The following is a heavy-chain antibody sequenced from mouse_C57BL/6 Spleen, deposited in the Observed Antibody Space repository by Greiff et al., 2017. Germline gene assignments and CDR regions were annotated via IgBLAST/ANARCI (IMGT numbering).Heavy chain of an antibody. V-gene: IGHV14-4*01. Sequence: EVKLVESGAELVRPGASVKLSCTASGFNIKDDYMHWVKQRPEQGLEWIGWIDPENGDTEYASKFQGKATITADTSSNTAYLQLSSMTSEDTAVYYCSLYYGNRLFAYWGQGTLVTVSA. CDR2: IDPENGDT. J-gene: IGHJ3*01. D-gene: IGHD1-1*01. CDR1: GFNIKDDY. CDR3: SLYYGNRLFAY.